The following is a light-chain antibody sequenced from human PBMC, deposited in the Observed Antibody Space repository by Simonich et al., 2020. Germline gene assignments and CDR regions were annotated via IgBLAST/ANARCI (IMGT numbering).Light chain of an antibody. J-gene: IGKJ2*01. CDR1: QSISRW. CDR3: QQYNSYSRYT. CDR2: KAS. Sequence: DIQMTQSPSTLSASVGDRVTITCRAIQSISRWLAWYQQKPGKAPKLLSYKASSLESGVPSSFSGSGSGTEFTLTISSLQPDDFATYYCQQYNSYSRYTFGQGTKLEIK. V-gene: IGKV1-5*03.